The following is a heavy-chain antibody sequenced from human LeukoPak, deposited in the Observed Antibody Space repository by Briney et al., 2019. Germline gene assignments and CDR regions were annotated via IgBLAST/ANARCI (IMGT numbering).Heavy chain of an antibody. D-gene: IGHD3-10*01. CDR1: GGSISSYY. CDR2: IYTSGST. Sequence: SETLSLTCTVSGGSISSYYWSWIRQPAGKGLEWIGRIYTSGSTYYNPSLKSRVTISVDTSKNQFSLKLSSVTAADTAVYYCARQAGSYYNFDAFDIWGQGTMVTVSS. J-gene: IGHJ3*02. CDR3: ARQAGSYYNFDAFDI. V-gene: IGHV4-4*07.